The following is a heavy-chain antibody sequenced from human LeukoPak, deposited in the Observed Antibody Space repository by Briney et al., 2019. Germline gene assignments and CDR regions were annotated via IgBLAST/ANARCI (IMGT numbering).Heavy chain of an antibody. CDR1: GFTFSSSW. CDR3: ARAACSSSCLAY. V-gene: IGHV3-74*01. Sequence: GGSLRLSCAASGFTFSSSWMHWVRQAPGKGLVWVSRLNSDGSSTTYADSVKGRFTISRDNAKNTLYLQMNSLRAEDTAVYYCARAACSSSCLAYWGQGTLVTVSS. D-gene: IGHD6-6*01. CDR2: LNSDGSST. J-gene: IGHJ4*02.